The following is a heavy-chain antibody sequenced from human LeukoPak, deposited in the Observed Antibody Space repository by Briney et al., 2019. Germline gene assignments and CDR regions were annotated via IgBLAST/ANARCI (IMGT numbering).Heavy chain of an antibody. Sequence: SETLSITCTVSGGSISSYYWSWIRQPPGKGLEWIGYIYYSGSTNYNPSLKSRVTISVDTSKNQFSLKLSSVTAADTAVYYCARSPRANIVVVPAANLDYWGQGTLVTVSS. CDR1: GGSISSYY. CDR3: ARSPRANIVVVPAANLDY. D-gene: IGHD2-2*01. V-gene: IGHV4-59*01. CDR2: IYYSGST. J-gene: IGHJ4*02.